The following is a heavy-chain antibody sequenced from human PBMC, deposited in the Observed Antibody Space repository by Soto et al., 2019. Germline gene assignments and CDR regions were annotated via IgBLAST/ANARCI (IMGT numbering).Heavy chain of an antibody. CDR1: GGSISSGGYY. CDR3: ARALPNHITRFGMVDANNFDY. CDR2: IYYSGST. Sequence: QVQLQESGPGLVKPSQTLSLTCTVSGGSISSGGYYWSWIRQHPGKGLEWIGYIYYSGSTYYNPSLRSRVTISVDKSKNQFSLKLSSVTAADTAVYYCARALPNHITRFGMVDANNFDYWGQGTLVTVSS. V-gene: IGHV4-31*03. J-gene: IGHJ4*02. D-gene: IGHD3-3*01.